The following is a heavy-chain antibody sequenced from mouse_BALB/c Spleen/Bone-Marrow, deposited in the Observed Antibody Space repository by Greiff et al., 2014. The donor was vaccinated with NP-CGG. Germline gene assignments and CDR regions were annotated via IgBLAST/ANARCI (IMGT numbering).Heavy chain of an antibody. V-gene: IGHV14-3*02. D-gene: IGHD5-5*01. CDR1: GFNIKDTY. CDR2: IDPANGNT. Sequence: EVQLQQSGAELVKPGASVKLSCTASGFNIKDTYIYWVKQRPEQGLEWVGRIDPANGNTKYDPKFQGMATIAADTSSNTAYLQLSSLTSEDTAVYYCSRGYYDYLFALDYWGHGTSVTVSS. J-gene: IGHJ4*01. CDR3: SRGYYDYLFALDY.